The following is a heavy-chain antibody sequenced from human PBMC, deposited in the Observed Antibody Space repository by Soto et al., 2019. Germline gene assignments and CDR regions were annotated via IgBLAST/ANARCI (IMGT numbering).Heavy chain of an antibody. Sequence: LRLSCAASGFNFNDYAMSWVRQAPGKGLEWVAVISGNGGFRYYADFVKGRFTVSRDNSKNTVYLQMSNLGSEDTAVYYCARDPVAGTFDYWGQGTLVTVSS. V-gene: IGHV3-23*01. J-gene: IGHJ4*02. D-gene: IGHD6-19*01. CDR1: GFNFNDYA. CDR2: ISGNGGFR. CDR3: ARDPVAGTFDY.